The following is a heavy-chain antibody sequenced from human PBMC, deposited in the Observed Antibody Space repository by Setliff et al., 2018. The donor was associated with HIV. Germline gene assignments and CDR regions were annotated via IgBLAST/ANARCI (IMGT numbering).Heavy chain of an antibody. J-gene: IGHJ4*02. CDR2: MNPNSGNT. CDR1: GYTFSNYD. CDR3: ARAPRGVGSSSHFDY. V-gene: IGHV1-8*02. D-gene: IGHD2-2*01. Sequence: GASVKVSCKASGYTFSNYDINWVRQATGQGLEWMGWMNPNSGNTGYAQKSRGRVTMTRNTSISTAYMQLSSLRSEDTAVYFCARAPRGVGSSSHFDYWGRGTLVTVSS.